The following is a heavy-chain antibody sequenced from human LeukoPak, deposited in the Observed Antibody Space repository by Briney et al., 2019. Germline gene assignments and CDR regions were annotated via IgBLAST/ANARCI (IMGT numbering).Heavy chain of an antibody. CDR1: GFTVSSNY. CDR3: TSAYYGDYPFDY. CDR2: IKSKSDGGTS. V-gene: IGHV3-15*01. D-gene: IGHD4-17*01. J-gene: IGHJ4*02. Sequence: GGSLRLSCAASGFTVSSNYMSWVRQAPGKGLEWVGRIKSKSDGGTSDYAAPVKGRFTISTDYSKNTVYLQMNRLKTEDTAVYYCTSAYYGDYPFDYWGQGNLVTVSS.